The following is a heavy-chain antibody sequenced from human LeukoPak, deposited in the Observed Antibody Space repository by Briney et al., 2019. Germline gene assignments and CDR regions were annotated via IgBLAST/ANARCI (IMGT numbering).Heavy chain of an antibody. CDR3: ARDDTGVAGTTTGAYWNFAL. D-gene: IGHD1-26*01. Sequence: KPSETLSLTCTVSGGSISSYYWSWIRQPPGKGLEWIGYIYYSGSTNYNPSLKSRVTMSIDTSKNQFSLILSSLTAADTAVYYCARDDTGVAGTTTGAYWNFALWGRGTLVSVAS. J-gene: IGHJ2*01. CDR2: IYYSGST. CDR1: GGSISSYY. V-gene: IGHV4-59*01.